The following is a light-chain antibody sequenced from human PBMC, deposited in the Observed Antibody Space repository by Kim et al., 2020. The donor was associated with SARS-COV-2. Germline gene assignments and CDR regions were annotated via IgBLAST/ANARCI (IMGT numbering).Light chain of an antibody. J-gene: IGKJ2*01. CDR3: QQSYNTPRT. V-gene: IGKV1-39*01. Sequence: SASVGDRVTITCRASQSISSYLNLYQQKPGKAPKLLIYAASSLQSGVPSRFSDSGSGTDFTLTISSLQPEDFATYCCQQSYNTPRTFGQGTKLEIK. CDR1: QSISSY. CDR2: AAS.